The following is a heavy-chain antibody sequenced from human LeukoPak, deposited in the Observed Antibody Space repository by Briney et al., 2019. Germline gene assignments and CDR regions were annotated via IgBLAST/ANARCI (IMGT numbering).Heavy chain of an antibody. CDR2: IYTSGST. V-gene: IGHV4-61*02. CDR1: GGSISSGSYY. CDR3: ARVEDFWSGYSRH. D-gene: IGHD3-3*01. J-gene: IGHJ4*02. Sequence: SETLSLTCTVSGGSISSGSYYWTWIRQPAGKGLEWIGRIYTSGSTYYNPSLKSRVTISVDTSKNQFSLKLSSVTAADTAVYYCARVEDFWSGYSRHWGQGTLVTVSS.